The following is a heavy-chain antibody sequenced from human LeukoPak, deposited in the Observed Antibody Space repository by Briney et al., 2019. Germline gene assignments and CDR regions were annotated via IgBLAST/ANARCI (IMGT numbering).Heavy chain of an antibody. CDR3: AKERIVVVIEYYFDY. V-gene: IGHV3-23*01. J-gene: IGHJ4*02. CDR2: MSGDATST. CDR1: GFTFSSFA. D-gene: IGHD3-22*01. Sequence: PGGSLRLSCAASGFTFSSFAMNWVRQAPGKGLEWVSTMSGDATSTYYADSVKGRFTISRDNSKNTLYLQMNSLRAEDTAVYYCAKERIVVVIEYYFDYWGQGTLVTVSS.